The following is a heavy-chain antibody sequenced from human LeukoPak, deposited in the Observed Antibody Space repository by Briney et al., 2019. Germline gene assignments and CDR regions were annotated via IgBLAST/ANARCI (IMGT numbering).Heavy chain of an antibody. J-gene: IGHJ4*02. Sequence: GGSLRLSCAASGFNFSGSAIHWVRQASGKGLEWVGRTRNKAHNYATAYGASVQGRFSISRDESKTTAYLQMNSLKTEDTAVYYCTTLNYVWGTYPPGYWGQGTLVTVSS. D-gene: IGHD3-16*02. CDR3: TTLNYVWGTYPPGY. CDR1: GFNFSGSA. CDR2: TRNKAHNYAT. V-gene: IGHV3-73*01.